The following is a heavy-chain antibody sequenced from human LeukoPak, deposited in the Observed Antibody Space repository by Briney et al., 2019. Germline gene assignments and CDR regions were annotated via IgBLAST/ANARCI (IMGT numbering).Heavy chain of an antibody. J-gene: IGHJ3*02. Sequence: GGSLRVSCAASGFTFSSYAMSWVRQAPGEGLEWVSCISGSGGSTYYADSVKGRFTISRDNSKNTLYVQMNSLRAEDTAVYFCAKVMPGIKAFDIWGQGTMVTVSP. CDR2: ISGSGGST. CDR3: AKVMPGIKAFDI. V-gene: IGHV3-23*01. D-gene: IGHD1-14*01. CDR1: GFTFSSYA.